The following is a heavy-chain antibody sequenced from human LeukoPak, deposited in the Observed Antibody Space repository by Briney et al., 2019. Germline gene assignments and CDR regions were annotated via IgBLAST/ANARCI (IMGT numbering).Heavy chain of an antibody. V-gene: IGHV3-64*01. CDR2: ISSNGGST. Sequence: GGSLRLSCAASGFTFSSYATHWVRQAPGKGLEYVSAISSNGGSTYYANSVKGRFTISRDNSKNTLYLQMGSLRAEDMAVYYCARVAPYSSSYLDYWGQGTLVTVCS. J-gene: IGHJ4*02. CDR1: GFTFSSYA. CDR3: ARVAPYSSSYLDY. D-gene: IGHD6-13*01.